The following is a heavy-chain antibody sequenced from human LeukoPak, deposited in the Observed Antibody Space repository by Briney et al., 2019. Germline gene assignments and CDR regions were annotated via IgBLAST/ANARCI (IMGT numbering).Heavy chain of an antibody. CDR2: IYYSGST. D-gene: IGHD3-10*01. V-gene: IGHV4-59*01. J-gene: IGHJ4*02. CDR3: ARGRDYYGSGRFDY. CDR1: GGSISSYY. Sequence: PSETLSLTCTVSGGSISSYYWSWIRQPPGKGLEWIGYIYYSGSTNYNPSLKSRVTISVDTSKNQFSLKLSSVTAADTAEYYCARGRDYYGSGRFDYWGQGTLVTVSS.